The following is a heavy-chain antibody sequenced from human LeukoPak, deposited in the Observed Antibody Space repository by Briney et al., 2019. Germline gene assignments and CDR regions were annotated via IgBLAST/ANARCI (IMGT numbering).Heavy chain of an antibody. Sequence: SETLSLTCSVSGASINSHYWTWIRQPAGKGLEWIGRIYISGSTNYSPSLKSRVTMSVDTSKNQFSLNLISVTAADTAVYYCARALNPLTGTYYFDYWGQGTLVTVSS. CDR1: GASINSHY. CDR3: ARALNPLTGTYYFDY. V-gene: IGHV4-4*07. CDR2: IYISGST. D-gene: IGHD4/OR15-4a*01. J-gene: IGHJ4*02.